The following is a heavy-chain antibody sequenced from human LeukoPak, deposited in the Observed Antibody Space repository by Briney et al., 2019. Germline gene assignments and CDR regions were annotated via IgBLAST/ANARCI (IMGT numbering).Heavy chain of an antibody. D-gene: IGHD5-12*01. J-gene: IGHJ4*02. CDR3: ARGGFAGLATNNY. V-gene: IGHV1-8*01. CDR1: GYTFTSYD. Sequence: ASVKVSCTASGYTFTSYDINWVRQATGQGLEWMGWMNPNSGNTGYAQKFQGRVTMTRNTSISTAYMELSSLRTEVTAVSYFARGGFAGLATNNYWGQGTLVTVSS. CDR2: MNPNSGNT.